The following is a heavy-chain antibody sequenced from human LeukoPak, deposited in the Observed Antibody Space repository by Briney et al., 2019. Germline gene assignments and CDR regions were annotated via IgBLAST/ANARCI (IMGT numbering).Heavy chain of an antibody. CDR1: GYTFTSYY. Sequence: ASVKVSCKASGYTFTSYYMHWVRQAPGQGLEWMGIINPSGGSTSYAQKFQGRVTMTRDTSTSTVYMELSSLRSEDTAVYYCARDPRLRWLQDAFDIWGQGTMVTVSS. J-gene: IGHJ3*02. D-gene: IGHD5-24*01. V-gene: IGHV1-46*01. CDR3: ARDPRLRWLQDAFDI. CDR2: INPSGGST.